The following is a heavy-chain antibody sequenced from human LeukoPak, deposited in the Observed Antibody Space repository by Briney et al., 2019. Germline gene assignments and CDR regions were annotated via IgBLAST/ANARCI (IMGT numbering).Heavy chain of an antibody. CDR2: IYKTGTT. Sequence: SETLSLTCTVSGVSVSSNSYCWSWIRQPAGEGLEWIGDIYKTGTTKYNASLKSRVIISLDASKNQFSLKLSSVTATDTAVYYCARDRSLTGAYFDYWGQGTLATVPS. CDR3: ARDRSLTGAYFDY. V-gene: IGHV4-61*10. J-gene: IGHJ4*02. D-gene: IGHD1-14*01. CDR1: GVSVSSNSYC.